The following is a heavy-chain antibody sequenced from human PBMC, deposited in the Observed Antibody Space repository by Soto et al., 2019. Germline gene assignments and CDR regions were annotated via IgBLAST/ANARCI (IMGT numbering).Heavy chain of an antibody. CDR1: GYTFASYG. D-gene: IGHD3-3*01. CDR2: ISTHNGNT. Sequence: QVQLVQSGAEVKKPGASVKVSCKASGYTFASYGISWVRQAPGQGLEWMGWISTHNGNTNYAQNLQGRVTMTTDTSTSTAYMELRRLRSDDTAVYYCARGPDFWSDYYTGSDYWGQGTLVTVSS. J-gene: IGHJ4*02. V-gene: IGHV1-18*04. CDR3: ARGPDFWSDYYTGSDY.